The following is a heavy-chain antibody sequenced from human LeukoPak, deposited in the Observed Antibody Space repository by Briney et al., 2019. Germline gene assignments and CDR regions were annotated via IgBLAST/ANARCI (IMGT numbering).Heavy chain of an antibody. CDR3: ARVMASSGWYFDY. D-gene: IGHD6-25*01. CDR1: GFTFSSYW. Sequence: GGSLRLSCAASGFTFSSYWMSWVRQAPGKGLEWVANIKQDGSEKYYVDSVKGRFTIYRDNAKNSLYLQMNSMRAEDTAVYYSARVMASSGWYFDYWGQGTLVTVSS. CDR2: IKQDGSEK. V-gene: IGHV3-7*01. J-gene: IGHJ4*02.